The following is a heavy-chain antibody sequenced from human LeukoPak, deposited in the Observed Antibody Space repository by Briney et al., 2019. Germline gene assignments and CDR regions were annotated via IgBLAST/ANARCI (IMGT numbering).Heavy chain of an antibody. CDR1: GGSISSGPYY. V-gene: IGHV4-39*01. CDR2: MYYSGDT. Sequence: PSETLSLTCAVSGGSISSGPYYWGWLRQPPGKGLEWLGSMYYSGDTYYKPSLQSRVTISGDPSKNQFSLKLSSVTAAATAVYYCARLRATLTVVVTLFDSWGQGTLVTVSS. CDR3: ARLRATLTVVVTLFDS. D-gene: IGHD3-22*01. J-gene: IGHJ4*02.